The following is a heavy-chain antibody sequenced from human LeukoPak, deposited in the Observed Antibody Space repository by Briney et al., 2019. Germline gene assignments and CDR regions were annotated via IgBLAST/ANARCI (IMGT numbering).Heavy chain of an antibody. J-gene: IGHJ4*02. CDR1: GYTFTGYY. CDR2: INPNSGGT. V-gene: IGHV1-2*02. D-gene: IGHD3-10*01. CDR3: ACITMVRGVIISPDHY. Sequence: ASVKVSCKASGYTFTGYYMHWVRQAPGQGLEWKGWINPNSGGTNYAQKFQGRVTMTRDTSISTAYMELSRLRSDDTAVYYCACITMVRGVIISPDHYWGQGTLVTVSS.